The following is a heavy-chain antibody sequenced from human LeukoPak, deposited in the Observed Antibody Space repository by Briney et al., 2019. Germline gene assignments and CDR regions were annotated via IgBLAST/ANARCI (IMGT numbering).Heavy chain of an antibody. CDR2: MYYSGST. J-gene: IGHJ4*02. D-gene: IGHD6-19*01. CDR3: ARALAVAGRFYFDY. Sequence: SETLSLTCTVSGGSMSRYYWSWIRQPPGKGLEWIGYMYYSGSTKYNPSLKSRVTISVDTSKNQFSLKLSSVTAADTAVYYCARALAVAGRFYFDYWGQGTLVTVSS. CDR1: GGSMSRYY. V-gene: IGHV4-59*01.